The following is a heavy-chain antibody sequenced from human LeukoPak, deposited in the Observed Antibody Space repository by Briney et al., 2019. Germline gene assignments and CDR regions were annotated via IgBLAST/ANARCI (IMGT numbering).Heavy chain of an antibody. Sequence: GGSLRLSCAASGFTFSNYGMHWVRQAPGKGLEWVAVIWYDGSNKYYADSVKGRFTISRDYSKNTLYLQMNSLRAEDTALHYCARDPPHYSSSWYYFDYWGQGTLVTVSS. V-gene: IGHV3-33*01. J-gene: IGHJ4*02. D-gene: IGHD6-13*01. CDR1: GFTFSNYG. CDR3: ARDPPHYSSSWYYFDY. CDR2: IWYDGSNK.